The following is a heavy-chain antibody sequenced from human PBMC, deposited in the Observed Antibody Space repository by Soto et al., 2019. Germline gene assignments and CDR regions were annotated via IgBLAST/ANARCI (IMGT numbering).Heavy chain of an antibody. CDR3: ATDLYRHNWFDP. D-gene: IGHD5-12*01. CDR1: GYTLTELS. J-gene: IGHJ5*02. V-gene: IGHV1-24*01. CDR2: FDPEDGET. Sequence: ASVKVSCKVSGYTLTELSMHWVRQAPGKGLEWMGGFDPEDGETIYAQKFQGRVTMTEDTSTDTAYMELSSLRSEDTAVYYCATDLYRHNWFDPWGQGTLVTVSS.